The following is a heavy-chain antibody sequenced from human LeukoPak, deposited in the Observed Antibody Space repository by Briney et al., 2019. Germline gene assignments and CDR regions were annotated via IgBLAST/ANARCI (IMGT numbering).Heavy chain of an antibody. J-gene: IGHJ4*02. CDR1: GYTFTGYY. Sequence: ASVKVSCKASGYTFTGYYMHWVRQAPGQGLEWIGWIDTISGGTNYAQKFQGRVTMTRDTSISTAYMELSRLTSDDTAVYYCARGREVAGTVGYWGQGTLVTVSS. D-gene: IGHD6-19*01. CDR2: IDTISGGT. CDR3: ARGREVAGTVGY. V-gene: IGHV1-2*02.